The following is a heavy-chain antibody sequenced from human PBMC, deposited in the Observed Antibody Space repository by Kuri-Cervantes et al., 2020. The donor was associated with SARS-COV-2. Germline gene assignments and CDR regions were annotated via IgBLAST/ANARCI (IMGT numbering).Heavy chain of an antibody. CDR1: GFTFSSYS. CDR3: ARDWGIGGDSGYDYMVY. V-gene: IGHV3-48*04. Sequence: GESLKISCAASGFTFSSYSMNWVRQAPGKGLEWVSYISSSSSTIYYADSVKGRFTISRDNAKNSLYLQMNSLRAEDTAVYYCARDWGIGGDSGYDYMVYWGQGTLVTVSS. D-gene: IGHD5-12*01. J-gene: IGHJ4*02. CDR2: ISSSSSTI.